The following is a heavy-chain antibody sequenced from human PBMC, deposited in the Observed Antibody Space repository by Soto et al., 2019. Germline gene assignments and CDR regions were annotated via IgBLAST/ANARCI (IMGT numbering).Heavy chain of an antibody. D-gene: IGHD6-13*01. J-gene: IGHJ4*02. Sequence: QVQLQQWGAGLLKPSETLSLTCAVYGGSFSGYYWSWIRQPPGKGLEWIGEINHSGSTNYNPSLKSRVTISVDTSKNQFSLKLSSVTAADTAVYYCARAPRRAAAAYWGQGTQVTVSS. V-gene: IGHV4-34*01. CDR1: GGSFSGYY. CDR2: INHSGST. CDR3: ARAPRRAAAAY.